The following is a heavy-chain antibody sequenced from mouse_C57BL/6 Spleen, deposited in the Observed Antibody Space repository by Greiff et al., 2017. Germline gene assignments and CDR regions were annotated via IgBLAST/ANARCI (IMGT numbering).Heavy chain of an antibody. CDR3: ARFPPYGSSWFAY. Sequence: QVQLQQSGAELMKPGASVKLSCKATGSTFTGYLIEWVKQRPGPGLEWIGEILPGSGSTNYNEKFKGKASFTADPSSNTAYMQLSSLTTEDSAIYYCARFPPYGSSWFAYWGQGTLVTVSA. D-gene: IGHD1-1*01. J-gene: IGHJ3*01. CDR2: ILPGSGST. V-gene: IGHV1-9*01. CDR1: GSTFTGYL.